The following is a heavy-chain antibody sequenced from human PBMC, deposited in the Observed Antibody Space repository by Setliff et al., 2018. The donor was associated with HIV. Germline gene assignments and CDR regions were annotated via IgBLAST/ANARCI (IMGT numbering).Heavy chain of an antibody. CDR2: ISAYNGDT. CDR1: GYTFSSYG. CDR3: ARDCITIFCVAQYYNYMDV. D-gene: IGHD3-3*01. Sequence: GASVKVSCKASGYTFSSYGISWVRQAPGQGLEWMGWISAYNGDTNYVQKFQGRVTMTTDTSTSTAYMELRILRSDDTAVYYCARDCITIFCVAQYYNYMDVWGKGTTVTVSS. J-gene: IGHJ6*03. V-gene: IGHV1-18*01.